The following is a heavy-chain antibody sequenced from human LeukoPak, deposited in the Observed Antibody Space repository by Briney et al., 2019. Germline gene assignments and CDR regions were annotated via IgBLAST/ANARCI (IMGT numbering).Heavy chain of an antibody. D-gene: IGHD6-19*01. Sequence: SETLSLTCAVYGGSFSGYYWSWIRQPPGKGLEWIGSIYYSGSTYYNPSLKSRATISVDTSKNQFSLKLSSVTAADTAVYYCAREASGYSSGWYDYWGQGTLVTVSS. CDR3: AREASGYSSGWYDY. J-gene: IGHJ4*02. CDR2: IYYSGST. V-gene: IGHV4-34*11. CDR1: GGSFSGYY.